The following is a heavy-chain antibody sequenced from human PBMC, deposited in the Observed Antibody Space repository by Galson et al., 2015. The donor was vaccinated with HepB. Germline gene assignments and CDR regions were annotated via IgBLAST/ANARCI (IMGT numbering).Heavy chain of an antibody. V-gene: IGHV3-48*01. CDR3: ARLWDSSVPRLDY. D-gene: IGHD3-22*01. CDR1: GFTFSSYS. J-gene: IGHJ4*02. CDR2: ISSSSSTI. Sequence: SLRLSCAASGFTFSSYSMNWVRQAPGKGLEWVSYISSSSSTIYYADSVKGRFTISRDNAKNSLYLQMNSLRAEDTAVYYCARLWDSSVPRLDYWGQGTLVTVSS.